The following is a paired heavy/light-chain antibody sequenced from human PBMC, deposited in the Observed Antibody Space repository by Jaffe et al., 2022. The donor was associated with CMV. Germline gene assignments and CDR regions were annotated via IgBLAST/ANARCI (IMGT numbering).Heavy chain of an antibody. CDR1: GYTVTQLS. Sequence: QVQLVQSGAEVKKPGASVKVSCKVFGYTVTQLSMHWVRQAPGKGLEWMGGYDHGNARTIYAQKFQGRVTMTEDTSTNTAYMELSSLTPEDTAVYFCATGSYSSTYYGHPWFDPWGQGTRVTVSS. J-gene: IGHJ5*02. CDR3: ATGSYSSTYYGHPWFDP. V-gene: IGHV1-24*01. CDR2: YDHGNART. D-gene: IGHD4-4*01.
Light chain of an antibody. CDR2: AAS. Sequence: DIQMTQSPSSLSASVGDVVSITCRTSQNIRKNLNWYQQSPGKAPKLLIYAASSLQIGVPSRFSGSGSGTDFTLTISSLQPEDFATYFCQQSYSTPFTFGPGTKVDL. V-gene: IGKV1-39*01. CDR1: QNIRKN. CDR3: QQSYSTPFT. J-gene: IGKJ3*01.